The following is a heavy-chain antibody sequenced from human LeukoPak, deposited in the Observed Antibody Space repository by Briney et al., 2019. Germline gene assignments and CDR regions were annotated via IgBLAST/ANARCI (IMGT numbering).Heavy chain of an antibody. J-gene: IGHJ3*02. CDR3: ARDLVSVAVAGTATSNDAFDI. D-gene: IGHD6-19*01. Sequence: PGRSLRLSCTASGFTFGDYTMSWFRQAPGKGLEWVGFIRSKVYGGTTEYAASVKGRFTISRDDSKSIAYLQMNSLRAEDTAVYYCARDLVSVAVAGTATSNDAFDIWGQGTMVTVSS. V-gene: IGHV3-49*03. CDR1: GFTFGDYT. CDR2: IRSKVYGGTT.